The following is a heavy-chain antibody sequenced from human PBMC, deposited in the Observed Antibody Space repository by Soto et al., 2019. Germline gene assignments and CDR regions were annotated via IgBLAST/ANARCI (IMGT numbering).Heavy chain of an antibody. CDR1: GYTFTTYG. CDR3: ARGRYGDY. V-gene: IGHV1-18*01. CDR2: ISAHNDNT. J-gene: IGHJ4*02. D-gene: IGHD1-1*01. Sequence: QVHLVQSGAEVRKPGASVKVSCKGSGYTFTTYGITWVRQAPGQGLEWMGWISAHNDNTNYAQKVXGXVXLTRDTSTSTAYMELRNLRSDDTAVYYCARGRYGDYWGQGALVTVSS.